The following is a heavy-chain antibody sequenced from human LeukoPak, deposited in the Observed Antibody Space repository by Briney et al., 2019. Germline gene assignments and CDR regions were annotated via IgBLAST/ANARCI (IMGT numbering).Heavy chain of an antibody. V-gene: IGHV3-64*01. CDR2: ISGNGVST. CDR1: GFTFSSYA. J-gene: IGHJ4*02. Sequence: GGSLRLSCAASGFTFSSYAMYWVRRTPGKGLEYVSVISGNGVSTHYATSVKGRFTISRDNSKNMLYLQMGSLRAEDMAAYYCTRDASDIVAVPAAVGPFDLWGQGTLVTVSS. CDR3: TRDASDIVAVPAAVGPFDL. D-gene: IGHD2-2*01.